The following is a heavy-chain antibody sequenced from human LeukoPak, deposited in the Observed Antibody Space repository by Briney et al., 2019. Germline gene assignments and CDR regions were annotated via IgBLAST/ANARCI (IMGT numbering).Heavy chain of an antibody. V-gene: IGHV3-48*04. CDR1: GFTFSSYA. CDR2: ISSSGSTI. CDR3: ARGHDYGDYYYYYYMDV. J-gene: IGHJ6*03. Sequence: GGSLRLSCAASGFTFSSYAMNWVRQAPGKGLEWVSYISSSGSTIYYADSVKGRFTISRDNAKNSLYLQMNSLRAEDTAVYYCARGHDYGDYYYYYYMDVWGKGTTVTVSS. D-gene: IGHD4-17*01.